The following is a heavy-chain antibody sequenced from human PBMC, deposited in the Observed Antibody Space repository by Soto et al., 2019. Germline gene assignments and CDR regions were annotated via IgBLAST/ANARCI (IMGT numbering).Heavy chain of an antibody. J-gene: IGHJ4*02. Sequence: PGGSLRLSCAASGFTFSSYAMSWVRQAPGKGLEWVSVISGSGGTTSYADSVKGRFTTSRYNSINTLYLQMNSLTAEDTAVYYCARAQYNFDNWGQGTLVTVSS. V-gene: IGHV3-23*01. CDR3: ARAQYNFDN. CDR1: GFTFSSYA. D-gene: IGHD6-6*01. CDR2: ISGSGGTT.